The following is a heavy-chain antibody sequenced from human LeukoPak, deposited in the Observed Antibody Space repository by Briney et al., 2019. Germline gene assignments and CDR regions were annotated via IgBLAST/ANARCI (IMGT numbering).Heavy chain of an antibody. D-gene: IGHD2/OR15-2a*01. CDR1: DYTFTSYA. Sequence: ASVKVSCKAVDYTFTSYAINWVRQAPGQGLEWMGCISAYTGNTHYAQKSQGRVTMTTDTSTTTAYLEVRSLRSDDTAIYFCARAVEAYFGPKGYFDSWAQGTLVTVSS. CDR2: ISAYTGNT. CDR3: ARAVEAYFGPKGYFDS. V-gene: IGHV1-18*01. J-gene: IGHJ4*02.